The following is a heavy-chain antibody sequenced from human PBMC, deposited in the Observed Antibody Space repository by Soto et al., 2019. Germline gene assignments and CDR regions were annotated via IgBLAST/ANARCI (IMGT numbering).Heavy chain of an antibody. CDR1: GGSISSGGLY. J-gene: IGHJ5*02. V-gene: IGHV4-31*03. Sequence: QVQLQESGPGLVKPSQTLSLTCTVSGGSISSGGLYWSWIRQHPGKGLEWIGYIFYSGSTYYNPSLKSRVSIPVDTSKYQFSLKLSSVTAADTAVYYCAREEGGGYDHRWFDPWGQGPLVTVSS. CDR3: AREEGGGYDHRWFDP. CDR2: IFYSGST. D-gene: IGHD5-12*01.